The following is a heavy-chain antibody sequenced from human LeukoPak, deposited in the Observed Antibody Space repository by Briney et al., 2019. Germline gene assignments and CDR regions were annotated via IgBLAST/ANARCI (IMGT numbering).Heavy chain of an antibody. V-gene: IGHV1-69*13. CDR1: GGTFSSYA. J-gene: IGHJ4*02. Sequence: SVKVSCKASGGTFSSYAISWVRQAPGQGLEWMGGIIPIFGTANYAQKFQGRVTVTADESTSTAYMELSSLRSEDTAVYYCASGGVGGALDYWGQGTLVTVSS. CDR3: ASGGVGGALDY. D-gene: IGHD3-16*01. CDR2: IIPIFGTA.